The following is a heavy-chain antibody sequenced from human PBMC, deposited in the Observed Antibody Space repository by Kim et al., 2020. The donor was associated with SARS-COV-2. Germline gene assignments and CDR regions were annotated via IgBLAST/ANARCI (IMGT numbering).Heavy chain of an antibody. D-gene: IGHD6-6*01. V-gene: IGHV4-39*01. CDR3: ARDQRTSSSRHYFDY. CDR1: GGSISSSSYY. CDR2: IYYSGST. J-gene: IGHJ4*02. Sequence: SETLSLTCTVSGGSISSSSYYWGWIRQPPGKGLEWIGSIYYSGSTYYNPSLKSRVTISVDTSKNQFSLKLSSVTAADTAVYYCARDQRTSSSRHYFDYWGQGTLVTVSS.